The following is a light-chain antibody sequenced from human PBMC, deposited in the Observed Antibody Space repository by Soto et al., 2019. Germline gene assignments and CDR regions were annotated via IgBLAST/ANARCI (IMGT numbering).Light chain of an antibody. J-gene: IGLJ3*02. CDR3: AAWDDSLNGWV. CDR2: SNN. Sequence: QSVLTQPPSASGTPGQRVTISCSGSSSNIGSNTVNWYQQLAGTAPKLLIYSNNQRPSGVPDRFSGTNSGTSASLAISGLQCEDEADYYCAAWDDSLNGWVFGGGTKLTVL. CDR1: SSNIGSNT. V-gene: IGLV1-44*01.